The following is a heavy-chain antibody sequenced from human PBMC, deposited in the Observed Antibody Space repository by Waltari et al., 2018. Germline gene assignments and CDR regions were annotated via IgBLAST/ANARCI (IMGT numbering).Heavy chain of an antibody. J-gene: IGHJ6*04. CDR1: GFTFSSHA. Sequence: EVQLVESGGGLVQPGGSLRLSCAASGFTFSSHAMSWVRQAPGKGLEWVSALSGSGGSIYYANSENVRFTISRDNSKTTLYLQLTSLRAEYTAVYYCAKALSTVTPLFDFWGKGTMVTASS. V-gene: IGHV3-23*04. CDR3: AKALSTVTPLFDF. CDR2: LSGSGGSI. D-gene: IGHD4-17*01.